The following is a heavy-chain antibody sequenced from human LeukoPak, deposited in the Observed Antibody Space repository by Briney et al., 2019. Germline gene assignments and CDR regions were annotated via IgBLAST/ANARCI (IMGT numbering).Heavy chain of an antibody. CDR1: GGSISSSSYY. CDR3: ARRITGTTSDSFDY. V-gene: IGHV4-39*01. J-gene: IGHJ4*02. D-gene: IGHD1-20*01. Sequence: SETLSHTCTDSGGSISSSSYYRGWIRQPPGKGLEWIGSISYSGSTYYNPSLKSRVTIFVDTSKNQFSLKLSSVTAADTALYYCARRITGTTSDSFDYWGQGTLVTVSS. CDR2: ISYSGST.